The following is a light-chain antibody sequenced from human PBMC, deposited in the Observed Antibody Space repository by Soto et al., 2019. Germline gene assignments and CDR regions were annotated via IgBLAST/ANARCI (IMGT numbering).Light chain of an antibody. V-gene: IGLV2-14*01. J-gene: IGLJ2*01. Sequence: QSALTQPASVSGSPGQSITISCTGTSSDVGGYKYVSWYQQHPGKAPKLMIYDVSNRPSGVSNRFSGSKSGNTASLTISGLQAEDEADYYCSSYTSSVTLLFGGGTKVTVL. CDR2: DVS. CDR3: SSYTSSVTLL. CDR1: SSDVGGYKY.